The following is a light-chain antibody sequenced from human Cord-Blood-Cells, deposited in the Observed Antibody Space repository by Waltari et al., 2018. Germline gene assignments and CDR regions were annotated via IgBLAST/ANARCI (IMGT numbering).Light chain of an antibody. J-gene: IGKJ2*03. CDR1: QSISSY. CDR3: QQSYSTPPWS. V-gene: IGKV1-39*01. CDR2: AAS. Sequence: DIQMTQSPSSLSASVGARVTITCRASQSISSYLNWNQQKPGKAPKLLIYAASSLQSGVPSRFSGSGSGTDFTLTISSLQPEDFATYDCQQSYSTPPWSFGQGTKLEIK.